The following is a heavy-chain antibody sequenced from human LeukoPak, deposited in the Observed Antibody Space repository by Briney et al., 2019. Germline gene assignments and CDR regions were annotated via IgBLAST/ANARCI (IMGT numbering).Heavy chain of an antibody. CDR2: INQVGSEK. CDR3: ARDPSISWGCFDY. V-gene: IGHV3-7*01. Sequence: GGSLRLSCSASGFTFSSYWMIWVRQAPGQGLEWVANINQVGSEKYYGDSVKGRFTISRDNAKDSVYLQMNSLRDEDTALYYCARDPSISWGCFDYWGQGALVTVSS. D-gene: IGHD2-8*02. CDR1: GFTFSSYW. J-gene: IGHJ4*02.